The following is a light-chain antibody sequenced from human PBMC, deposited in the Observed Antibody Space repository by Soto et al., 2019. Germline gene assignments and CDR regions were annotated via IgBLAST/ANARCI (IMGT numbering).Light chain of an antibody. CDR1: QGISNW. CDR2: KAS. CDR3: QHYNSYSEA. Sequence: DIQMTQSPSSVSASVGDRVTITCRASQGISNWLAWYQQKPGKAPKLLLYKASTLQSGVPSRFSGSGSGTEFTLTISSLQPDDFATYYCQHYNSYSEAFGQGTKVDIK. V-gene: IGKV1-5*03. J-gene: IGKJ1*01.